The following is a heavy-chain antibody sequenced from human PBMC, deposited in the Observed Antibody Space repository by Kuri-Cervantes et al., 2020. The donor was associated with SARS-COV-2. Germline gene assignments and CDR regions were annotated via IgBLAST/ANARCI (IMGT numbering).Heavy chain of an antibody. CDR2: ISYDGSNK. V-gene: IGHV3-30*18. D-gene: IGHD3-3*01. Sequence: GGSLRLSCAASGFTLSSYGMHWVRQAPGKGLEWVAVISYDGSNKYYADSVKGRFTISRDNSKNTLYLQMNSLRAEDTAVYYCAKDLLLYYNYYYGMDVWGQGTTVTVSS. CDR1: GFTLSSYG. J-gene: IGHJ6*02. CDR3: AKDLLLYYNYYYGMDV.